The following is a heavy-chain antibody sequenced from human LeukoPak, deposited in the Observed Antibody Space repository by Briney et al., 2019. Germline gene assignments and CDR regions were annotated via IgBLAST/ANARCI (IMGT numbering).Heavy chain of an antibody. CDR1: GYTFTYYR. Sequence: ASVKVSCKASGYTFTYYRVNWVRQAPGQGLEWMGLINTNAGNPTYAQGFTGRFVFSLDTSVSTAYLQISSLKAEDTAVYYCARGDWLLDYWGQGTLVTVSS. CDR3: ARGDWLLDY. CDR2: INTNAGNP. D-gene: IGHD3-9*01. V-gene: IGHV7-4-1*02. J-gene: IGHJ4*02.